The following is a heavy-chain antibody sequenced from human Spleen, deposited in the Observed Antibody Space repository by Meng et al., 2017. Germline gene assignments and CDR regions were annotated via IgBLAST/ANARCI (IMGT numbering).Heavy chain of an antibody. Sequence: SETLSLTCAVYGGSFSGYYWSWIRQPPGKGLEWIGEINHSGSTNYNPSLKSRVTISVDTSKNQFSLKLSSVTAADTAVYYCARGHGEVRGVIISPYYFDYWGQGTLVTVSS. CDR2: INHSGST. J-gene: IGHJ4*02. CDR3: ARGHGEVRGVIISPYYFDY. D-gene: IGHD3-10*01. CDR1: GGSFSGYY. V-gene: IGHV4-34*01.